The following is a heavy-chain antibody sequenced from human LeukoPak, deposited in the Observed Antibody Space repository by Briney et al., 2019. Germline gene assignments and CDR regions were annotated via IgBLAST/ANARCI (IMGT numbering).Heavy chain of an antibody. D-gene: IGHD5-12*01. V-gene: IGHV3-7*01. Sequence: GGSLRLSCVASAFSFNNYWMTWVRQAPGKGLEWVANIKQDGSEKHYVDSVKGRFTIFRDNTKNSLYLHMNTLTHEDTAVYYCARVWMGSFDPWGQGTLVTVSS. CDR3: ARVWMGSFDP. J-gene: IGHJ5*02. CDR1: AFSFNNYW. CDR2: IKQDGSEK.